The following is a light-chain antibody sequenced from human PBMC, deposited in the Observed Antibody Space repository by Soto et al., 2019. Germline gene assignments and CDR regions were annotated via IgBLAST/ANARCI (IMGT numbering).Light chain of an antibody. V-gene: IGLV1-40*01. CDR1: SSNIGAGYD. CDR2: GNN. CDR3: QSYDSSLSGTYV. Sequence: QSVLTQPPSVSGAPGQRVTISCTGSSSNIGAGYDVHWYQQLPGTAPKLLIYGNNNRPSGVPDRFSGSKSGTSASLAITGLQAEDEADYYCQSYDSSLSGTYVFGIGTK. J-gene: IGLJ1*01.